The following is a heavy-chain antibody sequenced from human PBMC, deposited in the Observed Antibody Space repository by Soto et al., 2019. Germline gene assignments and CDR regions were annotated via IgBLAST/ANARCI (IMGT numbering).Heavy chain of an antibody. CDR1: ACALSENY. CDR2: MSGDGFST. Sequence: VGSLRLSWFAAACALSENYMTRIRKAPGEGLAQISYMSGDGFSTDYADSVKGRFIIYRDNTKNSLFLQMYNLGAYDPAVYCCVRANWNVDYWRRGTLVTVSS. D-gene: IGHD1-1*01. V-gene: IGHV3-11*06. J-gene: IGHJ4*02. CDR3: VRANWNVDY.